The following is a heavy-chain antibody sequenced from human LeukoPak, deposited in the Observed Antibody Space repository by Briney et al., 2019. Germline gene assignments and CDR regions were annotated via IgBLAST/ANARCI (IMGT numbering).Heavy chain of an antibody. Sequence: PGGSLRLSCAASGFTFSNAWMSWVRQAPGKGLEWVGRIKSKTDGGTTDYAAPVKGRFTISRDDSKNTLYLQMNSLKTEDTAVYYCTSEGYQLNYYYYMDVWGKGTTVTVSS. CDR2: IKSKTDGGTT. CDR3: TSEGYQLNYYYYMDV. CDR1: GFTFSNAW. D-gene: IGHD2-2*01. J-gene: IGHJ6*03. V-gene: IGHV3-15*01.